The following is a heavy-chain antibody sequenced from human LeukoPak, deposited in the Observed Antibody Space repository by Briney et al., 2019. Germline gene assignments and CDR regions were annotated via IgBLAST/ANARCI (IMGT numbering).Heavy chain of an antibody. CDR3: ARRPSVYYGMDV. Sequence: SETLSLTCTVSGGSISSSSYYWGWIRQPPGKGLEWIGSICYSGSTYYNPSLKSRVTISVDTSKNQFSLKLTSVTAADTAVYYCARRPSVYYGMDVWGQGTTVTVSS. CDR2: ICYSGST. CDR1: GGSISSSSYY. J-gene: IGHJ6*02. V-gene: IGHV4-39*01.